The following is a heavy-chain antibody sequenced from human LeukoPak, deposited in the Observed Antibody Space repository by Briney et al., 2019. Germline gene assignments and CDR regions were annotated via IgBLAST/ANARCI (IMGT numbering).Heavy chain of an antibody. V-gene: IGHV4-59*01. J-gene: IGHJ4*02. CDR3: ASSRSSSGWSLIDY. Sequence: SGTLSLTCTVSGGSINSYYWSWIRQPPGKGLEWVGYIYYSGSTNYKPSLKRRVTISVDTSKNQFSLKVSSVTAADTAVYYCASSRSSSGWSLIDYWGQGALVTVSS. D-gene: IGHD6-19*01. CDR1: GGSINSYY. CDR2: IYYSGST.